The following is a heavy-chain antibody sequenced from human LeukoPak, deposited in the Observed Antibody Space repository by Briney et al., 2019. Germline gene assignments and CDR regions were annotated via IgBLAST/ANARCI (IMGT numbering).Heavy chain of an antibody. CDR2: INHSGST. Sequence: SETLSLTCAVYGGSFSGYYWSWIRQPPGKGLEWIGEINHSGSTNYNPSLKSRVTISVDTSKNQFSLKLSSVTAADTAVYYCARARGTVAIDYWGQGTLVTVSS. D-gene: IGHD5-12*01. CDR1: GGSFSGYY. V-gene: IGHV4-34*01. J-gene: IGHJ4*02. CDR3: ARARGTVAIDY.